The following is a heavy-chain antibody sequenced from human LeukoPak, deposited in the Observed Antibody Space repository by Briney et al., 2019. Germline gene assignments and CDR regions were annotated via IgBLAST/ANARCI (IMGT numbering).Heavy chain of an antibody. D-gene: IGHD3-22*01. CDR1: GGSISSYY. Sequence: PSETLSLTCSVSGGSISSYYWSWIRRPPGKGLESLGYIYYFGSTYYNPSLKSRVTILVDTSKNQFSLRLSSVTAVDTAVYYCARHYHDSSGYYSHYFDNWGQGTLVSVSS. V-gene: IGHV4-59*01. CDR3: ARHYHDSSGYYSHYFDN. CDR2: IYYFGST. J-gene: IGHJ4*02.